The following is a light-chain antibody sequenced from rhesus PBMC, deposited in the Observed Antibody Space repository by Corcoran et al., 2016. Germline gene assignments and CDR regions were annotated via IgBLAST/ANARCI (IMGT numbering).Light chain of an antibody. CDR3: TSYTTSSSYI. V-gene: IGLV2-13*03. CDR1: SSDIGGYNR. Sequence: QAAPTQSPSVSGSPGQSVTISCTGTSSDIGGYNRVSWYQQHPGKAPKLLIYEVSKRPSGVSDRFSGSKSGNTASLTISGLQAEDETDYCCTSYTTSSSYIFGTGTRLTVL. CDR2: EVS. J-gene: IGLJ1*01.